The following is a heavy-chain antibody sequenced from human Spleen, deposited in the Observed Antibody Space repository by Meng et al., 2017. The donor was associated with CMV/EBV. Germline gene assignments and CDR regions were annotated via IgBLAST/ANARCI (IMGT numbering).Heavy chain of an antibody. V-gene: IGHV1-18*04. CDR2: ISAYHGKT. Sequence: SGYTFRNYGITWVRPAPGQGLEWMGWISAYHGKTNYAQKLQDRVTMTTDTSTSTAYMELRSLTSDDTAVYYCARDRDTSTWEDFENWGQGTLVTVSS. CDR1: GYTFRNYG. CDR3: ARDRDTSTWEDFEN. J-gene: IGHJ4*02. D-gene: IGHD1-26*01.